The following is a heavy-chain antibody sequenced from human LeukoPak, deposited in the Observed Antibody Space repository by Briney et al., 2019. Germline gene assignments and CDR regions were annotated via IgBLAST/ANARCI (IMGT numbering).Heavy chain of an antibody. CDR2: IWYDGSNK. CDR3: ARERTWIQPVDF. D-gene: IGHD5-18*01. J-gene: IGHJ4*02. Sequence: PGRSLRLSCAASGFTFSSYGMHWVRQAPGRGLEWVAVIWYDGSNKYYADSVKGRFIISRDNSKNTLYLQMNSLRAEDTAVYYCARERTWIQPVDFWGQGTLVTVSS. CDR1: GFTFSSYG. V-gene: IGHV3-33*01.